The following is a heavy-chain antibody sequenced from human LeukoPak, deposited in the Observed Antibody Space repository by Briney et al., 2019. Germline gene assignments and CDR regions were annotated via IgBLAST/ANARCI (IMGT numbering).Heavy chain of an antibody. CDR1: GGSISSYY. Sequence: PSETLSLTCTVSGGSISSYYWSWIRQPPGKGLEWIGEINHSASTNYNPSLKSRLTISVDTSKNQVSLRLSSLTAADTAVYYCARGLGHCTNGVCSLPFDYWGQGTLVTVSS. J-gene: IGHJ4*02. D-gene: IGHD2-8*01. CDR3: ARGLGHCTNGVCSLPFDY. V-gene: IGHV4-34*01. CDR2: INHSAST.